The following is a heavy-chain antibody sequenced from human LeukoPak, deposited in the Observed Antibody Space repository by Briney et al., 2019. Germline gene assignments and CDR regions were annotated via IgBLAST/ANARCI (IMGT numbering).Heavy chain of an antibody. V-gene: IGHV4-4*07. Sequence: SETLSLTCTVSGGSVSSYYWSCIRQPAGKGLEWIGRIYTSGSTNYNPSLKSRVTMSVDTSKNQFSLKLSSVTAADTAVYYCARDRGTWNDDGFDYWGQGTLVTVSS. D-gene: IGHD1-1*01. CDR3: ARDRGTWNDDGFDY. CDR2: IYTSGST. J-gene: IGHJ4*02. CDR1: GGSVSSYY.